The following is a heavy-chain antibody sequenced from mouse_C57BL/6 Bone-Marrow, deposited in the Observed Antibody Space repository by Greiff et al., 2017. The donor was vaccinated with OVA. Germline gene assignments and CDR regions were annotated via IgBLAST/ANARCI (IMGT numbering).Heavy chain of an antibody. J-gene: IGHJ3*01. CDR3: ARNLGLRRGFAY. V-gene: IGHV2-2*01. D-gene: IGHD2-4*01. CDR1: GFSLTSYG. CDR2: IWSGGST. Sequence: QVQLKESGPGLVQPSQSLSITCTVSGFSLTSYGVHWVRQSPGKGLEWLGVIWSGGSTDYNAAFISRLSISKDNSKSQVFFKMNRLQADDTAIYYCARNLGLRRGFAYWGQGTLVTVSA.